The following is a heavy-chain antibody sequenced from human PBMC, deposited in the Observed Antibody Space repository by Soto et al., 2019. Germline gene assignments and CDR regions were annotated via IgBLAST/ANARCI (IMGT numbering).Heavy chain of an antibody. Sequence: SETLSLTCAVYGGSFSAYYWSWIRQPPGKGLEWIGEINHSGSTNYNPSLKSRVTISVDTSKNQFSLKLSSVTAADTAVYYCARETYGSGSYLNWFDPWGQGPLVTVS. V-gene: IGHV4-34*01. J-gene: IGHJ5*02. CDR1: GGSFSAYY. CDR3: ARETYGSGSYLNWFDP. D-gene: IGHD3-10*01. CDR2: INHSGST.